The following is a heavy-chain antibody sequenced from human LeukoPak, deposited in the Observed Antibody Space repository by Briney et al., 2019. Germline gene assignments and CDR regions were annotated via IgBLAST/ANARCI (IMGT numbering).Heavy chain of an antibody. Sequence: SVKVSCKASGGTFSSYAISWVRQAPGQGLEWMGGIIPIFGTANYAQKFQGRVTIITDESTSTAYMELSSLRSEDTAVYYCARHGDFPFTRYYYYMDVWGKGTTVTVSS. J-gene: IGHJ6*03. CDR1: GGTFSSYA. CDR3: ARHGDFPFTRYYYYMDV. D-gene: IGHD4-17*01. CDR2: IIPIFGTA. V-gene: IGHV1-69*05.